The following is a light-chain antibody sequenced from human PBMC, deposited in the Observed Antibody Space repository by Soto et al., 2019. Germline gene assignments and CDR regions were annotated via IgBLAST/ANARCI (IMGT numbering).Light chain of an antibody. J-gene: IGLJ1*01. V-gene: IGLV2-14*03. Sequence: QSALTQPASVSGSPGQSITISCTGTSSDVGGYNYVSWYQQHPGKAPKLMIYEVSNRPSGVSNRFSGSKSGNTASLTISGLRAEDEADYYCSSYASSSTSFGTGTKVTVL. CDR1: SSDVGGYNY. CDR2: EVS. CDR3: SSYASSSTS.